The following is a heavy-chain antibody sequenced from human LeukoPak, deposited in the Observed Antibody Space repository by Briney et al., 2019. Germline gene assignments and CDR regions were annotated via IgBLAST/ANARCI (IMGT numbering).Heavy chain of an antibody. CDR2: ITSGGGST. Sequence: GGSLRLSCAASGFIFSNYAMSWVRQAPGKGLEWVSAITSGGGSTYYADSVKGRFTVSRDKSKNTLYLQMNSLRAEDTAVYYCAKRRDYSGGSCYSIGYFDYWGQGTLVTVSS. CDR1: GFIFSNYA. J-gene: IGHJ4*02. V-gene: IGHV3-23*01. CDR3: AKRRDYSGGSCYSIGYFDY. D-gene: IGHD2-15*01.